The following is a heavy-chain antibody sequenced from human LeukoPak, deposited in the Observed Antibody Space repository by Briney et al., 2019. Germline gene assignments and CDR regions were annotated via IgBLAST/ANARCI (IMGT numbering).Heavy chain of an antibody. CDR2: INHSGST. D-gene: IGHD3-9*01. V-gene: IGHV4-39*07. CDR3: ARRSTIFNRYNWFDP. CDR1: GASISGSGYY. Sequence: PSETLSLTCAVSGASISGSGYYLGWIRQPPGKGLEWIGEINHSGSTNYNPSLKSRVTISVDTSKNQFSLKLSSVTAADTAVYYCARRSTIFNRYNWFDPWGQGTLVTVSS. J-gene: IGHJ5*02.